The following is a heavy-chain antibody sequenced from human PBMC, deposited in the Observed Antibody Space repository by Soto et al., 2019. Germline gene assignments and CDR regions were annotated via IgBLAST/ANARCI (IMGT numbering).Heavy chain of an antibody. Sequence: KPSETLSLTCSVSDDSINSDKYYWGWIRQPPGKGLEWIGSIYYRGNAYYNPSLQTRGTISLDKSKSQFSLKLNSVTAADSPVYDHGRPAAKNWSDPWGQATLLTISS. CDR2: IYYRGNA. CDR1: DDSINSDKYY. CDR3: GRPAAKNWSDP. V-gene: IGHV4-39*01. D-gene: IGHD2-2*01. J-gene: IGHJ5*02.